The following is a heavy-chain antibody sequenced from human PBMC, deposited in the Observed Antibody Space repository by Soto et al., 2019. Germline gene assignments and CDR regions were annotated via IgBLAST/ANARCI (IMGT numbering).Heavy chain of an antibody. CDR2: MYHSGNT. CDR1: GASITSDDFY. D-gene: IGHD3-22*01. Sequence: TSETLSLTCTVSGASITSDDFYCSWIRQHPGKGLEWIGYMYHSGNTYYNPSLRGRLTMSLDTSKNQFSLKLTSVTAADTAVYYCVKYYYDSSGLNWFDPWGPGTLVTVSS. J-gene: IGHJ5*02. CDR3: VKYYYDSSGLNWFDP. V-gene: IGHV4-31*03.